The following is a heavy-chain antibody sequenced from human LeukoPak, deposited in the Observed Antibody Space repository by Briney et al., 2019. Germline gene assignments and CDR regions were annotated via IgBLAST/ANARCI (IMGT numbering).Heavy chain of an antibody. J-gene: IGHJ4*02. CDR1: KFTFSSYW. D-gene: IGHD3-16*01. CDR3: ARGTYYYEF. CDR2: MDQLGNEK. Sequence: PGGSLRLSCAASKFTFSSYWMSWVRQAPGKGLEWAVYMDQLGNEKNYLDSVKGRFTISRDNAKNSLYLQMNSLRAEDTAVYYCARGTYYYEFWGQGTLVTVSS. V-gene: IGHV3-7*04.